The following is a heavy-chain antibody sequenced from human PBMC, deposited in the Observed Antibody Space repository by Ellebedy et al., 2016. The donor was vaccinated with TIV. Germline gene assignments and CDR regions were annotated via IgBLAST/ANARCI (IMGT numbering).Heavy chain of an antibody. CDR3: ALRGREPVGFDY. V-gene: IGHV4-4*07. D-gene: IGHD3-16*01. CDR2: IFSGST. CDR1: GDSISPYL. J-gene: IGHJ4*02. Sequence: SETLSLXCTVSGDSISPYLWSWIRQPAGKGLEWIGRIFSGSTNYNPSLKSRVTMSLDTSKNQFSLKLSSLTAADTAVYYCALRGREPVGFDYWGQGTLVTVSS.